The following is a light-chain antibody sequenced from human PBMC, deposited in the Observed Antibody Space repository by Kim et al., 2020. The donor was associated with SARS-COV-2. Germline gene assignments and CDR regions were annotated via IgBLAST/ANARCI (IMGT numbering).Light chain of an antibody. J-gene: IGKJ2*02. CDR2: DAS. CDR1: QSVGSS. CDR3: QHYNNWCT. V-gene: IGKV3-15*01. Sequence: EIVMTQSPGTLSVSPGERATLSCRASQSVGSSLAWYQQKPGQAPRLLIYDASTRATGIPDRFSGSGSGTEFTLTISSLQSEDFAVYYCQHYNNWCTFGQGTKLEIK.